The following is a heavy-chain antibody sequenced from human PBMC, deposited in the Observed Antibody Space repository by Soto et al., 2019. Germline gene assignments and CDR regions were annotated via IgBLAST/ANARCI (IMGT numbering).Heavy chain of an antibody. Sequence: ASVKVSCKASGGTFSSYAISWVRQAPGQGLEWMGGIIPIFGTANYAQKFQGRVTITADKSTSTAYMGLSSLRSEDTAVYYCARDQVDFWSGRSGVYYYYGMDVWGQGTTVTVSS. J-gene: IGHJ6*02. CDR1: GGTFSSYA. CDR2: IIPIFGTA. CDR3: ARDQVDFWSGRSGVYYYYGMDV. V-gene: IGHV1-69*06. D-gene: IGHD3-3*01.